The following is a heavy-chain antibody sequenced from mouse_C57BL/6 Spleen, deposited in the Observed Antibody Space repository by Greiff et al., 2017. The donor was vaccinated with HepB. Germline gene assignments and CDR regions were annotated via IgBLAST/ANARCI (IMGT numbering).Heavy chain of an antibody. J-gene: IGHJ1*03. D-gene: IGHD1-1*01. V-gene: IGHV2-2*01. CDR3: ARGDFYYYGSSYVGYFDV. Sequence: QVQLKESGPGLVQPSQSLSITCTVSGFSLTSYGVHWVRQSPGKGLEWLGVIWSGGSTDYNAAFISRLSISKDNSKSQVFFKMNSLQADDTAIYYCARGDFYYYGSSYVGYFDVWGTGTTVTVSS. CDR2: IWSGGST. CDR1: GFSLTSYG.